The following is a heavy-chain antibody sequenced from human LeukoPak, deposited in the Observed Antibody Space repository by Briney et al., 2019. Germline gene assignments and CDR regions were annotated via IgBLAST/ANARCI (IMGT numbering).Heavy chain of an antibody. CDR1: GGSMNSYY. Sequence: SETLSLTCTVSGGSMNSYYWSWLRQPPGEGLEWIGYIYYSGSTTYNPSLKSRVTISVDTSNNQFFLKLNSVTASDTAVYYCARYGGSPSNYYDYWGQGTLVTVSS. D-gene: IGHD1-26*01. CDR2: IYYSGST. CDR3: ARYGGSPSNYYDY. V-gene: IGHV4-59*08. J-gene: IGHJ4*02.